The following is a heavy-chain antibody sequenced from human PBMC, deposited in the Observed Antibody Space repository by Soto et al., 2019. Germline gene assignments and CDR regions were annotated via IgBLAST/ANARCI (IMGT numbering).Heavy chain of an antibody. D-gene: IGHD5-12*01. V-gene: IGHV3-33*01. CDR2: IWYDGSNN. Sequence: QVQLVESGGGVVQPGRSLRLSCAASGFTFSSYGMHWVRQAPGKGLEWVAVIWYDGSNNYYADSVKGRFTISRDNSKNTLYLQMNSLRAEDTAVYYGASADGYNSAVDYWGQGTLVTVSS. CDR3: ASADGYNSAVDY. CDR1: GFTFSSYG. J-gene: IGHJ4*02.